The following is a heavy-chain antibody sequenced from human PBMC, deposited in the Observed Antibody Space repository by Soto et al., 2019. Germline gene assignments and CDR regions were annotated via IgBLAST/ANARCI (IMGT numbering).Heavy chain of an antibody. Sequence: QEPLVESGGGSVKPGGSLRLSCAASGLTFRDYYMSWIRQAPVKGLEWGADITSSGRYTKYSDTWQGRFTMSSDNAKNSLFMHMNSMRDEDTAVYYCVRELDGLDVWGQGTTVTVSS. CDR1: GLTFRDYY. J-gene: IGHJ6*02. V-gene: IGHV3-11*05. CDR3: VRELDGLDV. CDR2: ITSSGRYT.